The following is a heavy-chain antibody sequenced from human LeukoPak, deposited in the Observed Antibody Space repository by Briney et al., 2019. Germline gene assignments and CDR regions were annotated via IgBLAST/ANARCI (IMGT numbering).Heavy chain of an antibody. CDR3: AKDIAVAGTVFDY. CDR1: GFTFTDYY. J-gene: IGHJ4*02. CDR2: ISGSGGST. D-gene: IGHD6-19*01. Sequence: GGSLRLSCAASGFTFTDYYMSWIRQAPGKGLEWVSAISGSGGSTYYADSVKGRFTISRDNSKNTLYLQMNSLRAEDTAVYYCAKDIAVAGTVFDYWGQGTLVTVSS. V-gene: IGHV3-23*01.